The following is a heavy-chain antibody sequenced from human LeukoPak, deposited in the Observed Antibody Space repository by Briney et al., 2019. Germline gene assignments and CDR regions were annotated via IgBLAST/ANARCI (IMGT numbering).Heavy chain of an antibody. V-gene: IGHV4-39*01. CDR3: ARTRYYYNSRSYGAPYYFDY. Sequence: PAETLSLTCTVSGGSISSSSYYWGWIRQPPGKGLEWIGSIYYSGSTYYNPSLKSRVTISVDTSKNQFSLKLSSVTAADTAVYYCARTRYYYNSRSYGAPYYFDYWGQGTLVTVSS. CDR2: IYYSGST. D-gene: IGHD3-10*01. CDR1: GGSISSSSYY. J-gene: IGHJ4*02.